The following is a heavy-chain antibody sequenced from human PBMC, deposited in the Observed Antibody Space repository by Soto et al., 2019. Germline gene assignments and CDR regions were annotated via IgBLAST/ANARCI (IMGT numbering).Heavy chain of an antibody. CDR2: IIPIFGTA. Sequence: SVKVSCKASRVAFSKFIVTWVRQAPGLGLEWVGGIIPIFGTANYAQKFQGRVTITADESTSTSYMEVNNLRSEDTAVYYCAKVRYSSPMGYYYGMDVWGQGTTVTVS. CDR3: AKVRYSSPMGYYYGMDV. D-gene: IGHD6-19*01. V-gene: IGHV1-69*13. J-gene: IGHJ6*02. CDR1: RVAFSKFI.